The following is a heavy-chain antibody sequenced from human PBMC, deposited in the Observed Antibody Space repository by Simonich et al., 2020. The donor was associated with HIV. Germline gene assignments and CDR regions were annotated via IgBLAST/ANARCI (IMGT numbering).Heavy chain of an antibody. Sequence: QVQLVQSGAEVKKPGSSVKVSCKASGGTFSSHAITWVRQAPGQGLEWMGGILPIVGTANYAQKFQGRVTITADESTSTAYMELSSLRSEDTAVYYCARGHYYDSSGLMYFDYWGQGTLVTVSS. CDR3: ARGHYYDSSGLMYFDY. CDR2: ILPIVGTA. D-gene: IGHD3-22*01. CDR1: GGTFSSHA. V-gene: IGHV1-69*13. J-gene: IGHJ4*02.